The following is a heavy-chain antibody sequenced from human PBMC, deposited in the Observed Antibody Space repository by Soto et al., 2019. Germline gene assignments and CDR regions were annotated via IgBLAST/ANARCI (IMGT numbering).Heavy chain of an antibody. J-gene: IGHJ4*01. CDR1: GDTFSSFT. CDR3: ARGKEWLRMNH. CDR2: IVPMLDLS. Sequence: QVQLVQSGAEVKKTGSSVKVSCRASGDTFSSFTFSWVRQAPGQGLEWMGRIVPMLDLSNNAQKFQGRVTITADKSTSTVYMQLTNLTSDDTAVYYCARGKEWLRMNHWGQGPLVAVSS. D-gene: IGHD5-12*01. V-gene: IGHV1-69*02.